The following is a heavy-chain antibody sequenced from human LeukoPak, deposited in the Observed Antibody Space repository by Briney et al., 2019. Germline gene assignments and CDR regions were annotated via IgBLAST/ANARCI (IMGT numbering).Heavy chain of an antibody. V-gene: IGHV4-34*01. CDR1: GGSFSGYY. D-gene: IGHD3-22*01. J-gene: IGHJ4*02. CDR2: INHSGST. Sequence: SETLSLTCAVYGGSFSGYYWSWIRQPPGKGLEWIGEINHSGSTNYNPSLESRVTISVATSKNQFSLKLSSVTAADTAVYYCARGRYYYDSRRYYFDYWGQGTLVTVSS. CDR3: ARGRYYYDSRRYYFDY.